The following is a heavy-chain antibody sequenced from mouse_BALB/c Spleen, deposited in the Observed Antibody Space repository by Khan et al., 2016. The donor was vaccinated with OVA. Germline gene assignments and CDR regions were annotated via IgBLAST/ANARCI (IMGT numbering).Heavy chain of an antibody. CDR1: GDSITSGF. J-gene: IGHJ3*01. Sequence: EVQLQESGPSLVQPSQTLSLTCSVTGDSITSGFWSWIRKFPGNKLEYIGYMIYSGYTYYNPSLKGRYSIIRHTSKNQYYLQFNSVTTEDTATYFCARSSYRYAFVYWGQGTLVTVSA. CDR3: ARSSYRYAFVY. CDR2: MIYSGYT. V-gene: IGHV3-8*02. D-gene: IGHD2-14*01.